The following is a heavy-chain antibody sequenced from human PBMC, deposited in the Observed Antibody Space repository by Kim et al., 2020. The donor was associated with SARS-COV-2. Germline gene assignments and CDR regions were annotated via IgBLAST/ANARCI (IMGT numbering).Heavy chain of an antibody. CDR2: ISVNNGTT. D-gene: IGHD3-16*01. CDR3: ARVGVSPTFFDY. J-gene: IGHJ4*02. CDR1: GYTFTTNP. V-gene: IGHV1-18*04. Sequence: ASVKVSCKASGYTFTTNPINWVRQAPGQGLEWMGRISVNNGTTNYAQKFQGRVTMTTDTSTNTAYMELRSLTSDDTAVYYCARVGVSPTFFDYWGQGTLVTVPS.